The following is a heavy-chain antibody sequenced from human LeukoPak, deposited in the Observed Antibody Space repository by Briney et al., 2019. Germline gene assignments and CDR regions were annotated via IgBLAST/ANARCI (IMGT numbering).Heavy chain of an antibody. CDR1: GGSISSGSYY. V-gene: IGHV4-61*10. Sequence: SQTLSLTCTVSGGSISSGSYYWSWIRQPAGKGLEWIGYIYYSGSTNYNPSLKSRVTISVDTSKNQFSLKLSSVTAADTAVYYCARVPGYWGQGTLVTVSS. CDR3: ARVPGY. J-gene: IGHJ4*02. CDR2: IYYSGST.